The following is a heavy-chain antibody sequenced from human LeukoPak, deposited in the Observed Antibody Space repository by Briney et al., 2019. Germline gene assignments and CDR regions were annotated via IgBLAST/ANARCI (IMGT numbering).Heavy chain of an antibody. CDR1: GFTFNNFG. CDR3: ARENDY. V-gene: IGHV3-30*03. Sequence: GGSLRLSCAASGFTFNNFGMHWVRQAPGKGLEWVAVISYDGSNKYYADSVKGRFTISRDNSKNTLYLQVDSLRAEDTAVYYCARENDYWGQGTLVTVSS. J-gene: IGHJ4*02. CDR2: ISYDGSNK.